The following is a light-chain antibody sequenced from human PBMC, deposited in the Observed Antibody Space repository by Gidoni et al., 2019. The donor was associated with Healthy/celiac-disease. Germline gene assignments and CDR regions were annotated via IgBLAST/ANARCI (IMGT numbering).Light chain of an antibody. CDR2: DAS. V-gene: IGKV1-5*01. J-gene: IGKJ1*01. CDR3: QQDNSYSPK. Sequence: DIQMTQSPSTLSASVGDRVTITCRASQSISSWLAWYQQKPGKAPKLLIYDASSLESGVPSRFSGSGSGTEFTLTISSLQPDDFATYYCQQDNSYSPKFGQGTKVEIK. CDR1: QSISSW.